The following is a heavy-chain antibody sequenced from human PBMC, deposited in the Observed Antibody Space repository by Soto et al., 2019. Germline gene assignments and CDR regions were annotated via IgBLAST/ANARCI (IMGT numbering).Heavy chain of an antibody. CDR3: LRWGSSSWSYYYYGMDV. D-gene: IGHD6-13*01. CDR2: ISSSSSYI. CDR1: GFTFSSYS. V-gene: IGHV3-21*01. Sequence: GGSLRLSCAASGFTFSSYSMNWVRQAPGKGLEWVSSISSSSSYIYYAESVKGRFTISRENAKNSLYLQLNSLRAEDTAVYYCLRWGSSSWSYYYYGMDVWGQGTTVTVSS. J-gene: IGHJ6*02.